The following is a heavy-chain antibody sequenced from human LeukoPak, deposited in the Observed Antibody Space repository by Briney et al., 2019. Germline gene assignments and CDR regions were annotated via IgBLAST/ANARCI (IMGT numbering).Heavy chain of an antibody. J-gene: IGHJ5*02. CDR2: IIPIFGTA. CDR3: ARYMTTVTTSWFDP. D-gene: IGHD4-17*01. Sequence: SVKVFCKASGGTFSSYAISWVRQAPGQGLEWMGGIIPIFGTANYAQKFQGRVTITTDESTSTAYMELSSLRSEDTAVYYCARYMTTVTTSWFDPWGQGTLVTVSS. V-gene: IGHV1-69*05. CDR1: GGTFSSYA.